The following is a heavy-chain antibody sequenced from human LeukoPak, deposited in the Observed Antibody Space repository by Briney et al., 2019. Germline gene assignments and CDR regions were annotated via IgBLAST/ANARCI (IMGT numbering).Heavy chain of an antibody. CDR2: IYSGGST. CDR1: EFSVGSNY. CDR3: AKNPPGGYFQD. D-gene: IGHD2-15*01. V-gene: IGHV3-66*01. Sequence: GGSLRLSCAASEFSVGSNYMTWVRQAPGKGLEWVSLIYSGGSTYYADSVKGRFTISRDNSKNTLSLQMNSLRAEDTALYYCAKNPPGGYFQDWGQGTLVTVSS. J-gene: IGHJ1*01.